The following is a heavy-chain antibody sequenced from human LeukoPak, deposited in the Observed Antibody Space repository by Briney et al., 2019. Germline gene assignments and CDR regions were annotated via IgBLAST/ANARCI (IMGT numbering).Heavy chain of an antibody. CDR2: ISGSGGST. J-gene: IGHJ4*02. D-gene: IGHD4-17*01. V-gene: IGHV3-23*01. CDR1: GFTFSSYA. CDR3: ARDQDYGVIDY. Sequence: PGGSLRLSCAASGFTFSSYAMSWVRQAPGKGLEWVSAISGSGGSTYYADSVKGRFTISRDNAKNSLYLQMNSLRAEDTAVYYCARDQDYGVIDYWGQGTLVTVSS.